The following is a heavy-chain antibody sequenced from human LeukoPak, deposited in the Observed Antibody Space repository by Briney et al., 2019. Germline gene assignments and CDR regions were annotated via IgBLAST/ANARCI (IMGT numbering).Heavy chain of an antibody. D-gene: IGHD2-2*02. CDR1: GFTFSNYA. Sequence: GGSLRLSCTASGFTFSNYAMSWVRQAPGKGLEWVSGISSGATGLHYADSVKGRFTISRDNSKNTLYLQMNSLRAEDTAVYYCARDRRPYTVMDLQHWGQGTLVTVSS. V-gene: IGHV3-23*01. CDR2: ISSGATGL. J-gene: IGHJ1*01. CDR3: ARDRRPYTVMDLQH.